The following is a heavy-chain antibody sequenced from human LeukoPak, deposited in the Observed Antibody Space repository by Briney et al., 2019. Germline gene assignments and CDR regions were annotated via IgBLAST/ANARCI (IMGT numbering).Heavy chain of an antibody. D-gene: IGHD2-8*01. CDR3: TRLGYCTNGVCYFDY. CDR2: IRNKANGYET. V-gene: IGHV3-73*01. J-gene: IGHJ4*02. Sequence: QPGGSLTLSCAASGFTFSASAMHWVRQASGKGLEWVGRIRNKANGYETAYAASVKGSFIISRDDSKNTAYLQMNSLKTEDTAVYYCTRLGYCTNGVCYFDYWGQGILVTVSS. CDR1: GFTFSASA.